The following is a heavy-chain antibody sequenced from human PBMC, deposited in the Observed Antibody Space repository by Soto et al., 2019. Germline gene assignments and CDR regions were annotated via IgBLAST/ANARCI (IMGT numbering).Heavy chain of an antibody. CDR3: ARGSGYYYWDDY. V-gene: IGHV1-3*05. CDR1: GYTFTSYA. CDR2: INVGNGNT. J-gene: IGHJ4*02. D-gene: IGHD3-22*01. Sequence: QVQLVQSGAEEKKPGASVKVSRKASGYTFTSYAMHWVRQAPGQRLEWMGWINVGNGNTKYSQKFQGRVTITRDTSASTAYMELSSLRAEDTAVYYCARGSGYYYWDDYWGQGTLVTVSS.